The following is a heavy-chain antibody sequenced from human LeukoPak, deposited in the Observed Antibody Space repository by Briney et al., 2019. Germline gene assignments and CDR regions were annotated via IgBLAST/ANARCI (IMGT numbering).Heavy chain of an antibody. D-gene: IGHD5-24*01. CDR2: IWYDGSNK. Sequence: SGRSLRLSCAASGFTFSSYGMHWVRQAPGKGLEWVAVIWYDGSNKYYADSVKGRFTISRDNSKNTLYLQMNSLRAEDTAVYYCARHDSEMATTPFDYWGQGTLVTVSS. J-gene: IGHJ4*02. CDR3: ARHDSEMATTPFDY. CDR1: GFTFSSYG. V-gene: IGHV3-33*08.